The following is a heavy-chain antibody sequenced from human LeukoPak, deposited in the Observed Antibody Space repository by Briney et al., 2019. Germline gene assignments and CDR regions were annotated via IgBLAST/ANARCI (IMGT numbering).Heavy chain of an antibody. CDR2: IYTSGST. CDR3: ARGSKEYSSSSEWFDP. Sequence: PSETLSLTCTVSGGSISSYYWSWIRQPAGKGLEWIGRIYTSGSTNYNPSLKSRVTMSIDTSKNQFSLKLSSVTAADTAVYYCARGSKEYSSSSEWFDPWGQGTLVTVSS. V-gene: IGHV4-4*07. J-gene: IGHJ5*02. D-gene: IGHD6-6*01. CDR1: GGSISSYY.